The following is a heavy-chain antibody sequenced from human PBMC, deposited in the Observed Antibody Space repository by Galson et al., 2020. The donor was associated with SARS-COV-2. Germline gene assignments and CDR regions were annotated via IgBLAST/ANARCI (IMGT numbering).Heavy chain of an antibody. CDR3: AKSRGGSYQDAFDI. J-gene: IGHJ3*02. Sequence: GESLKISCAASGFTFSSYGMHWVRQAPGKGLEWVAVISYDGSNNYYADSVKGRFTISRDNSKNTLYLQMNSLRAEDTAVYYCAKSRGGSYQDAFDIWGQGTMVTVSS. D-gene: IGHD1-26*01. CDR2: ISYDGSNN. V-gene: IGHV3-30*18. CDR1: GFTFSSYG.